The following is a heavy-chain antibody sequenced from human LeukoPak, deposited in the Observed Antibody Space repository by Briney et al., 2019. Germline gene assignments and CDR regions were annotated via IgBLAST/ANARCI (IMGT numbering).Heavy chain of an antibody. D-gene: IGHD6-13*01. CDR3: ARSPSSSLDAFDI. V-gene: IGHV1-2*04. CDR1: GYTFTGYY. Sequence: ALVKVSCKASGYTFTGYYMHWVRQAPGQGLEWMGWINPNSGGTNYAQKFQGWVTMTRDTSISTAYMELSRLRSDDTAVYYCARSPSSSLDAFDIWGQGTMVTVSS. J-gene: IGHJ3*02. CDR2: INPNSGGT.